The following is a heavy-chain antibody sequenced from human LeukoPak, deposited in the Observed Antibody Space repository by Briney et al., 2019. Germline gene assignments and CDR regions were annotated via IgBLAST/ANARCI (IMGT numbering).Heavy chain of an antibody. CDR3: ARDGVGAVGPFDY. D-gene: IGHD6-19*01. CDR2: IYTTESS. Sequence: SETLSLTCTVSGVSISSYYWSWIRQPAGKGLEWIGRIYTTESSNYNPSLKSRVTMSVDTSKNQFSLNLSSVTAADTAVYYCARDGVGAVGPFDYWGQGSLVTVSS. J-gene: IGHJ4*02. CDR1: GVSISSYY. V-gene: IGHV4-4*07.